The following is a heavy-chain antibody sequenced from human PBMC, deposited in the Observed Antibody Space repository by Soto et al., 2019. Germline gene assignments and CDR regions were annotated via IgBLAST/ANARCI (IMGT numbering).Heavy chain of an antibody. D-gene: IGHD6-19*01. Sequence: QVQQQPWGAGLLKPSETLSLTCAVFPGSFSHYYWNWIRQSPGKGLEWIGKIKHSGSSSYNPSLRSRVSISLDMSKKQFSLTLSSVTAADTAVYYCARGGISDWQVALDMWGQGTMVTVSS. V-gene: IGHV4-34*01. J-gene: IGHJ3*02. CDR2: IKHSGSS. CDR3: ARGGISDWQVALDM. CDR1: PGSFSHYY.